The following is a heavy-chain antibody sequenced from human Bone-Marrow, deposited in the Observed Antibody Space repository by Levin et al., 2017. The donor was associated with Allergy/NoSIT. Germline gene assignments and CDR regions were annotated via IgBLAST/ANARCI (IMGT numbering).Heavy chain of an antibody. Sequence: GESLKISCAVSGFTLSDYAMHWVRQAPGKGLEWVAGISYDGNNQDYAESVKGRFTVSRDNSKNTLFLVMDSLRTEDTAVYFCAKALRRLGYFDYWGQGTLVTVSS. CDR1: GFTLSDYA. D-gene: IGHD7-27*01. V-gene: IGHV3-30*18. J-gene: IGHJ4*02. CDR3: AKALRRLGYFDY. CDR2: ISYDGNNQ.